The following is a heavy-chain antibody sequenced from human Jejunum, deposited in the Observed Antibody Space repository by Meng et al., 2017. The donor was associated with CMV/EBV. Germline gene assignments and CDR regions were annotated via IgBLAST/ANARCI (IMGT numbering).Heavy chain of an antibody. J-gene: IGHJ4*02. D-gene: IGHD3-16*01. CDR1: RRDW. V-gene: IGHV3-7*01. CDR3: ERGWGAWGL. Sequence: RRDWKRWESKEKGKGREWEEKRKEEGREKKNEEKVKGRFTINRENAKKTMYQQMNRLRAEDTTVYYCERGWGAWGLWGQGTLVTVSS. CDR2: RKEEGREK.